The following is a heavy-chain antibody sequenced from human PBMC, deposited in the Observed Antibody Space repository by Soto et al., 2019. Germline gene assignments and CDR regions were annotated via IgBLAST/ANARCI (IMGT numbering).Heavy chain of an antibody. CDR2: ISGSGGST. V-gene: IGHV3-23*01. CDR1: GFTFSNYV. CDR3: VKEKVRPFDY. Sequence: GGSLRLSCAASGFTFSNYVMNWVRQAPGKGLEWVSAISGSGGSTYYADSVKGRFTISRDNSKNTLYLQMNSLRAEDTAVYYCVKEKVRPFDYWGQGTQVTVSS. J-gene: IGHJ4*02.